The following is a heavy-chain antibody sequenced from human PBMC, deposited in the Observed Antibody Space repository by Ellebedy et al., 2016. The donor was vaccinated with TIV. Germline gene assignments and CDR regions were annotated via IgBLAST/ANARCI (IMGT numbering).Heavy chain of an antibody. Sequence: ASVKVSXXASGYTFTGTDYYMHWLRPAPGQGLEWVGGINPKSGGTNYARKSQGRVTMTRDTSNSTAYMELSRLRSDDTAVFYCARGFVWFSYAFDNWGQGTVVTVS. CDR2: INPKSGGT. CDR1: GYTFTGTDYY. D-gene: IGHD2-21*01. J-gene: IGHJ3*02. CDR3: ARGFVWFSYAFDN. V-gene: IGHV1-2*02.